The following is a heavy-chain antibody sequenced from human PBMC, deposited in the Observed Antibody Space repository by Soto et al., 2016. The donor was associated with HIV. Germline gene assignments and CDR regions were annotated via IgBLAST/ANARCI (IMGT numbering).Heavy chain of an antibody. CDR2: ISNTGGST. CDR3: VLSVTRGYYYGMDV. D-gene: IGHD3-9*01. Sequence: EVQLVESGGGLVQPGGSLRLSCAASGFTFINYAMHWVRQAPGEGLEYVSAISNTGGSTYYANSVKGRFTISRDNSKNTLYLQMGSLRAEDTAVYYCVLSVTRGYYYGMDVWGQGTTVTVSS. V-gene: IGHV3-64*01. CDR1: GFTFINYA. J-gene: IGHJ6*02.